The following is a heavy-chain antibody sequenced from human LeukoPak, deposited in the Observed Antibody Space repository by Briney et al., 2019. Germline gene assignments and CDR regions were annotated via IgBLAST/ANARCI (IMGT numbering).Heavy chain of an antibody. V-gene: IGHV4-38-2*02. D-gene: IGHD3-22*01. CDR3: ARETDYYDSSGYYNY. CDR1: GYSISSGYY. CDR2: IYHSGST. J-gene: IGHJ4*02. Sequence: SETLSLTCTVSGYSISSGYYWGWIRQPPGKGLEWIGIIYHSGSTYYNPSLKSRVTISVDTSKNQFSLKLSSVTAADTAVYYCARETDYYDSSGYYNYWGQGTLVTVSS.